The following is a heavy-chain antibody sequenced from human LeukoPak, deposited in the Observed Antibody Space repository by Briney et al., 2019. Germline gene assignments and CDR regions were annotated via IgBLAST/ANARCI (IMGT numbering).Heavy chain of an antibody. CDR2: IYSSGST. J-gene: IGHJ6*03. Sequence: SETLSLTCTVSGGSISTGSYYWSWIRQPAGKGLEWIGRIYSSGSTNYNPSLKSRVTISVDTSKNQFSLKLSSVTAADTAVYYCARVHNDFWSGSSPFEPLLPMDVWGKGTTVTVSS. CDR1: GGSISTGSYY. CDR3: ARVHNDFWSGSSPFEPLLPMDV. V-gene: IGHV4-61*02. D-gene: IGHD3-3*01.